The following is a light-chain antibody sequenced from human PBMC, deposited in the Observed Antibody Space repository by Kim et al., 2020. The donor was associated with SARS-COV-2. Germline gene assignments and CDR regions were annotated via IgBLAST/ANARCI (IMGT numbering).Light chain of an antibody. V-gene: IGLV4-69*01. Sequence: ASRKHTSPLGSGNSSYTIACHQKKREKGPRYLMKLNSDGSHSKGDGIPDRFSGSSSGAERYLTISSLQSEDEADYYCQTWGTGIRVFGGGTQLTVL. J-gene: IGLJ3*02. CDR1: SGNSSYT. CDR3: QTWGTGIRV. CDR2: LNSDGSH.